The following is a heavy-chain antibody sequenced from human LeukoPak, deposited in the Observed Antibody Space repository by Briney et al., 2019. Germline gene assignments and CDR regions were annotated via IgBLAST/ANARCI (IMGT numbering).Heavy chain of an antibody. Sequence: SVKVSCKASGGTFSSYAISWVRQAPGQGLEWMGGIIPIFGTANYAQKFQGRVTMTRDTSTSTVYMELSSLRSEDTAVYYCARQGASRSHYDSSGYLDYWGQGTLVTVSS. CDR2: IIPIFGTA. CDR3: ARQGASRSHYDSSGYLDY. CDR1: GGTFSSYA. V-gene: IGHV1-69*05. J-gene: IGHJ4*02. D-gene: IGHD3-22*01.